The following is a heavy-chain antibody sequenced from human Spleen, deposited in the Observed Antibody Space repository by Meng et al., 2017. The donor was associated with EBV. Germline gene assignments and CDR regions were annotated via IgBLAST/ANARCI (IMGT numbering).Heavy chain of an antibody. J-gene: IGHJ5*02. CDR3: ARLYRNYEVNWFDP. CDR2: IYYGGIT. CDR1: GDSVRSGSPS. V-gene: IGHV4-61*01. D-gene: IGHD4-11*01. Sequence: QVQLQELGPGLVMPSVTLALPCTVSGDSVRSGSPSWSWIRQPPGKGLEWIGYIYYGGITNYNPSLKSRVTISLDTSKDQFSLRLTSVTAADTAVYYCARLYRNYEVNWFDPWGQGTLVTVSS.